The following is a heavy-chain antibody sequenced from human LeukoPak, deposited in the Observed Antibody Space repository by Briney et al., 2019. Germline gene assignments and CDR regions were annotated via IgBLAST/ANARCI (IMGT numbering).Heavy chain of an antibody. CDR1: GYTFTSYG. J-gene: IGHJ6*02. D-gene: IGHD3-22*01. Sequence: EASVTVSCKASGYTFTSYGISWVRQAPGQGLEWMGWISAYNGNTNYAQKLQGRVTMTTDTSTSTAYMELRSLRSDDTAVYYCARGGVVTSVGHTFYYGTDVWGQGTTVTVSS. CDR2: ISAYNGNT. V-gene: IGHV1-18*01. CDR3: ARGGVVTSVGHTFYYGTDV.